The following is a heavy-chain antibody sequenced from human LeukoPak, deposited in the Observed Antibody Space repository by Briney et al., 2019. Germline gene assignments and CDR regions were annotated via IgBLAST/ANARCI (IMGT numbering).Heavy chain of an antibody. CDR1: GFTFDDYA. J-gene: IGHJ6*02. CDR3: AKDITSGYDGSYYGVDV. D-gene: IGHD5-12*01. CDR2: ISWNSGRI. V-gene: IGHV3-9*01. Sequence: PGRSLRLSCAASGFTFDDYAMHWVRQAPGKGVEWVSSISWNSGRIDYADSVKGRFTISRDNAKNSLYLQMNSLRAEDTALYYCAKDITSGYDGSYYGVDVWGQGTTVTVSS.